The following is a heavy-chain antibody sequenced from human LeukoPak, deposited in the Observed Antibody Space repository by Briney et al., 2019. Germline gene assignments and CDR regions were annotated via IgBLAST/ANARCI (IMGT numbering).Heavy chain of an antibody. Sequence: GGSLRLSCAVSGFTFTNYWMSWARQSPGKGLEWVANIYLDGSRAYYVDSVKGRFTISRDNAKNSLYLQMNSLRAEDTAVYYCAELGITMIGGVWGKGTTVTISS. D-gene: IGHD3-10*02. CDR1: GFTFTNYW. J-gene: IGHJ6*04. CDR3: AELGITMIGGV. V-gene: IGHV3-7*01. CDR2: IYLDGSRA.